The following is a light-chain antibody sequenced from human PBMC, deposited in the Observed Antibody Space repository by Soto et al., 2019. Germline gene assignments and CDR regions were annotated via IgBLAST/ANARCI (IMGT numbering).Light chain of an antibody. Sequence: QSVLTQPASLSGSPGQSITISCTGTSSDIGGYNYVSWYQQHPGKAPKLMIYEVTNRPSGVSSRFSGSKSDNTASLTISGLQAEDEADYYCSSYTSTSTPVVFGGGTQLTVL. V-gene: IGLV2-14*01. CDR1: SSDIGGYNY. CDR2: EVT. CDR3: SSYTSTSTPVV. J-gene: IGLJ2*01.